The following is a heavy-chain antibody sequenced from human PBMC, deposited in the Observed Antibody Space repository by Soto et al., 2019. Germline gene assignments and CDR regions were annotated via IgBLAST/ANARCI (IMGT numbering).Heavy chain of an antibody. D-gene: IGHD3-10*01. CDR1: GYTFTGYD. CDR2: ININSGGT. V-gene: IGHV1-2*06. J-gene: IGHJ6*02. Sequence: GASVKVSCKASGYTFTGYDMHWVRQAPGQGLEWKGRININSGGTKYSQKFQGRVTMTRDTSISAADMQLSRLRSDDAAVYFCARAGRYDSGNVYYYGMDVLGQGTTVTVSS. CDR3: ARAGRYDSGNVYYYGMDV.